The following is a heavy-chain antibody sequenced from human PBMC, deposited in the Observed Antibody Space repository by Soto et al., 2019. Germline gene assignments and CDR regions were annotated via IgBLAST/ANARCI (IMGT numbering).Heavy chain of an antibody. CDR2: MYYTGST. Sequence: QVQLKESGPGLVKPSQTLSLTCTVSGGSVSSGGYYWSWIRQHPGKGLEWIGYMYYTGSTYYYPSLKSRVNISKDTSKNHFSLKLSSVTAVDTAVYYCARLTVATTDYFDYWGQGTLVTVSS. J-gene: IGHJ4*02. CDR3: ARLTVATTDYFDY. V-gene: IGHV4-31*03. CDR1: GGSVSSGGYY. D-gene: IGHD5-12*01.